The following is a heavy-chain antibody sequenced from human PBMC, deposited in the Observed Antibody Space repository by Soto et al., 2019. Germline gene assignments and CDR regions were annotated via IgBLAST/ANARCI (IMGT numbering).Heavy chain of an antibody. D-gene: IGHD2-15*01. CDR2: IYYREYT. V-gene: IGHV4-61*05. J-gene: IGHJ5*01. CDR3: ARYRSGGNCSVGRFDP. Sequence: PPETLSLTCTVSGDSISSSSSDCWSPIRQPPGEGLEWIGYIYYREYTEYNHSLKSRVTISLDKSKNQFSLRLTSVTAEDTALYYCARYRSGGNCSVGRFDPWGQGTLVTVSS. CDR1: GDSISSSSSDC.